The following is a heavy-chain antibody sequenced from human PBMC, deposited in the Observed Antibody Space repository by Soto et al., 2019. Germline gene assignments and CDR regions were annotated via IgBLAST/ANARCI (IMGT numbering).Heavy chain of an antibody. D-gene: IGHD6-6*01. J-gene: IGHJ5*02. CDR1: GFTFSSHA. Sequence: EMQLLESGGGSVQPGGSLRLSCAASGFTFSSHAMSWVRQAPGKGLEWVSTISGTGDTTYYADSVKGRFTISRDNSKNTLYLQMKGMRAEYTAIYYCAKDPYSSSCYHWFDPWGQGTLVTVSS. V-gene: IGHV3-23*01. CDR3: AKDPYSSSCYHWFDP. CDR2: ISGTGDTT.